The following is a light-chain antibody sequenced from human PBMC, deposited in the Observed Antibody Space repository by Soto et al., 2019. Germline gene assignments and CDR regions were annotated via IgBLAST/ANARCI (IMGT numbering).Light chain of an antibody. Sequence: EILLTQSPSTLSLSPGEGVTLSCRASQSVTVNSLAWYQQKPGQAPRLLIYGASSRATGIPDRFSGSGSGTDFTLTISRLEPEDFAVYYCQQYGSSPWTFGQGTKVEIK. CDR1: QSVTVNS. J-gene: IGKJ1*01. CDR2: GAS. V-gene: IGKV3-20*01. CDR3: QQYGSSPWT.